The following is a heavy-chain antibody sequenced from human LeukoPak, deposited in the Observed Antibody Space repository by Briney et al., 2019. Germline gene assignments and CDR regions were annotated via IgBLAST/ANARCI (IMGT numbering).Heavy chain of an antibody. V-gene: IGHV3-7*01. CDR2: IKQDGSEK. Sequence: GGSVRLSCAASGFTFSSDWMSWVRQAPGKGLEWVANIKQDGSEKYYVDSVKGRFTISRDNAKNSLYLQMNSLRAEDTAVYYCARGIDSYGSDYWGQGTLVTVSS. J-gene: IGHJ4*02. D-gene: IGHD5-18*01. CDR3: ARGIDSYGSDY. CDR1: GFTFSSDW.